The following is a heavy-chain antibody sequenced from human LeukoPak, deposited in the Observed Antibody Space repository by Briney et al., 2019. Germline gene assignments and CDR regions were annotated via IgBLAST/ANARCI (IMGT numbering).Heavy chain of an antibody. CDR1: GFTFSSYW. D-gene: IGHD4-17*01. Sequence: PGGSLRLSCAASGFTFSSYWMSWVRQAPGKGLEWVAVISYDGSNKYYADSVKGRFTISRDNSKNTLYLQMNSLRAEDAAVYYCALTVTPTYYFDYWGQGTLVTVSS. V-gene: IGHV3-30*03. J-gene: IGHJ4*01. CDR3: ALTVTPTYYFDY. CDR2: ISYDGSNK.